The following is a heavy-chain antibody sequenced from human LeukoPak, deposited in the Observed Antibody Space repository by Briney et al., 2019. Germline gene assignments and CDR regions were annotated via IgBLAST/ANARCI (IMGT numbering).Heavy chain of an antibody. D-gene: IGHD6-13*01. CDR2: ISSGSSTI. CDR3: AREQQLVN. V-gene: IGHV3-48*01. J-gene: IGHJ4*02. Sequence: GGSLRLSCAASGFTFSSYSMNWVRQAPGKGLEWVSYISSGSSTIYYADSVQGRFTISRDNAKNSLYLQMNSLRAEDTAVYYCAREQQLVNWGQGTLVTVSS. CDR1: GFTFSSYS.